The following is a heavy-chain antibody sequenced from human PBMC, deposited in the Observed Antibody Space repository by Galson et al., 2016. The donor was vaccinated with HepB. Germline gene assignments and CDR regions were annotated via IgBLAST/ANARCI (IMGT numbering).Heavy chain of an antibody. CDR2: ISGNGGFT. Sequence: SLRLSCAASGFTFSSFAMSWVRQAPGKGLELVSSISGNGGFTIYEDSVEGRFTISRDNSKNTLCLQMNSLRAEDTAIYYCTATPATPVDFVVVPTAPLDNWGQGTLVTVSS. CDR3: TATPATPVDFVVVPTAPLDN. D-gene: IGHD2-2*01. V-gene: IGHV3-23*01. CDR1: GFTFSSFA. J-gene: IGHJ4*02.